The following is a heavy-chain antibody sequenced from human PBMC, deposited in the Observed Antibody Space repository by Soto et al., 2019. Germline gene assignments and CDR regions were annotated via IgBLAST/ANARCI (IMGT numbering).Heavy chain of an antibody. J-gene: IGHJ4*02. CDR2: VIPIFDVT. D-gene: IGHD6-13*01. V-gene: IGHV1-69*02. CDR1: GGTFSIYT. CDR3: ARDRDNSNWPNFDY. Sequence: QVQLVQSGSEVKKPGSSVKVSCKASGGTFSIYTISWVRQAPGQGLEWMGRVIPIFDVTSYAQRFQGRATITADKSTTTAYMELSSLRSEDTAVYYCARDRDNSNWPNFDYWGQGTLVTVSS.